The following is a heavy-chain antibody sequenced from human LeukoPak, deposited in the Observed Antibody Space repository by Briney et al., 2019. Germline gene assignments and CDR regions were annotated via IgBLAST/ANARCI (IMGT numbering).Heavy chain of an antibody. CDR2: IYNSGST. CDR3: AREKIGYYDGSGRGWFDP. Sequence: SSETLSLTCTVSGYSISSGYYWGWIRQAPGKGLEWIGSIYNSGSTYYNPSLKSRVTTSVDTSKKQFSLKLSSVTAADTAVYYCAREKIGYYDGSGRGWFDPWGQGTLVTVSS. J-gene: IGHJ5*02. CDR1: GYSISSGYY. D-gene: IGHD3-22*01. V-gene: IGHV4-38-2*02.